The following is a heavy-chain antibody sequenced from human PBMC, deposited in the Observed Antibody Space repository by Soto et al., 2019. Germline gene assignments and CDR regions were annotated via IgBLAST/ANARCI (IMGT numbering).Heavy chain of an antibody. CDR3: ARVPGP. D-gene: IGHD3-10*01. CDR1: GGSISSGGYS. V-gene: IGHV4-30-2*01. J-gene: IGHJ5*02. CDR2: IYHSGST. Sequence: QLQLHESGSGLVKPSQTLSLTCAVSGGSISSGGYSWSWIRQPPGKGLEWIGYIYHSGSTYYNPSLKSRVTISVDRSKNQFSLMLSSVTAADTAVYYCARVPGPWGHGTLVTVSS.